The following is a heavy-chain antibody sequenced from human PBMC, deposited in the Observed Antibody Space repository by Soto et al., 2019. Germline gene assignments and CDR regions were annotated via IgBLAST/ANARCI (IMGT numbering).Heavy chain of an antibody. Sequence: QITLKESGPTLVKPTQTLTLTCTSSGFSLSSSGVGVGWIRQSPGKALQWLGIIYWDDDKRYSPSLKSRVTITKDTSKNQVVLTMTNMDPVDTGTYYCARRRLYDPWDVWGKGTTVTVSS. CDR1: GFSLSSSGVG. D-gene: IGHD2-8*01. V-gene: IGHV2-5*02. J-gene: IGHJ6*04. CDR3: ARRRLYDPWDV. CDR2: IYWDDDK.